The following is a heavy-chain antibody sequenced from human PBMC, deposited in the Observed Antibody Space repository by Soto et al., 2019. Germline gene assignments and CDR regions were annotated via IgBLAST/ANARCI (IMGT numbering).Heavy chain of an antibody. CDR3: ARDVIAAAGTAG. Sequence: QVQLVQSGAEVKKPGSSVKVSCKASGGTFSSYAISWVRQAPGQGLEWMGGIIPIFGTANYAQKFQGRVTITADESTRKAYMELSSLRSDDTAVYYCARDVIAAAGTAGWGQGTLVTVSS. D-gene: IGHD6-13*01. V-gene: IGHV1-69*12. J-gene: IGHJ4*02. CDR1: GGTFSSYA. CDR2: IIPIFGTA.